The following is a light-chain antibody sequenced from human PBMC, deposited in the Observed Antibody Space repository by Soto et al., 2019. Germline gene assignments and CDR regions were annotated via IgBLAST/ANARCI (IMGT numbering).Light chain of an antibody. CDR3: LQDYSYPRT. V-gene: IGKV1-6*01. CDR2: TTS. Sequence: AIQMTQSPSSLAASVGESVTITCRARKDIRTELGWYQQKPGNAPKLLIYTTSILQSGVPSRFSRIGSGTDFTLTISSLQPEDFAAYYFLQDYSYPRTFGQGTKVEIK. CDR1: KDIRTE. J-gene: IGKJ1*01.